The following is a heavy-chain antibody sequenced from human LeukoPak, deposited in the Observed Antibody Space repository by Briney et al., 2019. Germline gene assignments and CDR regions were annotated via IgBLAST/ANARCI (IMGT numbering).Heavy chain of an antibody. CDR1: GGTFSSYT. V-gene: IGHV1-69*16. CDR3: ARGGYYDSSGYYRRNWFDP. CDR2: IIPILGIA. Sequence: SVKVSCKASGGTFSSYTISWVRQAPGQGLEWMGRIIPILGIANYAQKFQGRVTITTDESTSTAYMELSSLRSEDTAVYYCARGGYYDSSGYYRRNWFDPWGQGTLVTVSS. J-gene: IGHJ5*02. D-gene: IGHD3-22*01.